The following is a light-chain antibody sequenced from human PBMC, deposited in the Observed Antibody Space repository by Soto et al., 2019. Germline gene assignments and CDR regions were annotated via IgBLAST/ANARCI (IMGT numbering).Light chain of an antibody. V-gene: IGKV1-39*01. CDR1: QSISSY. CDR2: AAS. Sequence: DIQVTQSPSSLSASVGDRITITCRASQSISSYLNWYQQKPGKAPKLLIYAASSLQSGVPSRFSGSGSGTDFTLTISSLQPEDFATYYCQPSYSIPFTFGPGTKVDIK. J-gene: IGKJ3*01. CDR3: QPSYSIPFT.